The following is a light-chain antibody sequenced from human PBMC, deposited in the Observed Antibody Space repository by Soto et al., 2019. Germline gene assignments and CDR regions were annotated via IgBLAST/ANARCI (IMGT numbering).Light chain of an antibody. CDR2: DAS. Sequence: DIHLTQSPSSLSVSVGDRVTITCRTRQNINAWLAWYQQRPGQAPKLLIYDASSVRSGVPSRFSGSGSGTEFTLTITSLQPDDSATYYCQHYSLYSPWTFGQRTKVDIK. V-gene: IGKV1-5*01. CDR3: QHYSLYSPWT. CDR1: QNINAW. J-gene: IGKJ1*01.